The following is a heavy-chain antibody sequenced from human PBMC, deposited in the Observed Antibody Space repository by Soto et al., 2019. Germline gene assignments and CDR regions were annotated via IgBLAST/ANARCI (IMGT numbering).Heavy chain of an antibody. Sequence: EVQLLASGGGLVQPGGSLRLSCAASGFTFSSDTMSWDRQAPGKGLEWVSAISKTGDTTYYADSAKGRFTISRDPSTNTLYLQMNSLRAEDTAVYYCANSEGSGWFHYFQHWGQGTLVTVSS. CDR1: GFTFSSDT. J-gene: IGHJ1*01. V-gene: IGHV3-23*01. D-gene: IGHD6-19*01. CDR3: ANSEGSGWFHYFQH. CDR2: ISKTGDTT.